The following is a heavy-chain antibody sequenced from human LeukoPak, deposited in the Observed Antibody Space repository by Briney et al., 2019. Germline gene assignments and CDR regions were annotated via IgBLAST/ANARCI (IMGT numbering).Heavy chain of an antibody. CDR2: INHSGST. J-gene: IGHJ4*02. CDR1: GGSFSGYY. D-gene: IGHD5-18*01. V-gene: IGHV4-34*01. Sequence: SETLSHTCAVYGGSFSGYYWSWIRQPPGKGLEWIGEINHSGSTNYNPSLKSRVTISVDTSKNQFSLKLSSVTAADTAVYYCARGGYSYGFDYWGQGTLVTVSS. CDR3: ARGGYSYGFDY.